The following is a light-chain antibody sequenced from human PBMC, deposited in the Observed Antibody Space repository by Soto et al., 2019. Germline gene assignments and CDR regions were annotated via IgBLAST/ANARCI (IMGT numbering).Light chain of an antibody. J-gene: IGLJ3*02. CDR2: DTS. V-gene: IGLV7-46*01. CDR3: LLSYSCAREG. Sequence: QSVVTQEPSLTVSPGGTVTLTCGSSTGAVTSGHYPYWFQQKPGQAPRTLIYDTSNKHSWTPARFSGSLLGGKAALTLSVAQPEGEAEYYCLLSYSCAREGFGGGNKLTVL. CDR1: TGAVTSGHY.